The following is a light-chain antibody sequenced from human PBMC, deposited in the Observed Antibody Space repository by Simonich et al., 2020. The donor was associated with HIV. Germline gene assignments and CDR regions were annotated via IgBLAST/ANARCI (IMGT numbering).Light chain of an antibody. CDR1: QSISSY. CDR3: QQSFSAPRT. V-gene: IGKV1-39*01. J-gene: IGKJ1*01. CDR2: AAS. Sequence: DIQMTQSPSSLSASVGDRVTITCRASQSISSYLNWYQQKPGKAPKLLIYAASSLQSGVPSRFSGSGSGTDFTLTISSLQPEDFATDYCQQSFSAPRTFGPGTKVEIK.